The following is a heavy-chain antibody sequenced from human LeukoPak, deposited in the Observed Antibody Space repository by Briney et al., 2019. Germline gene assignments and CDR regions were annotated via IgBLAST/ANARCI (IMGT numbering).Heavy chain of an antibody. J-gene: IGHJ6*02. V-gene: IGHV4-59*01. CDR1: GGSISSYY. CDR2: IYYSGST. D-gene: IGHD2-15*01. Sequence: PSETLSLTCTVSGGSISSYYWSWIRQPPGKGLEWIGYIYYSGSTNYNPSLKRRVTISVDTSKNQFSLKLSSVTAADTAVYYCAGNIYCSGGSCYPYYYYGMDVWGQGTTVTVSS. CDR3: AGNIYCSGGSCYPYYYYGMDV.